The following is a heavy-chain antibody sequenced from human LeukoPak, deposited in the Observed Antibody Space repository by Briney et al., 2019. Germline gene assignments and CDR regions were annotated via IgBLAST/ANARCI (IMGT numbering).Heavy chain of an antibody. V-gene: IGHV3-33*01. CDR1: GFTFSSYG. J-gene: IGHJ4*02. CDR3: ARDGRVAAKDY. CDR2: IWYDGSNK. Sequence: PGGSLRLSCAASGFTFSSYGMHWVRQAPGKGLEWVAVIWYDGSNKYYADSVKGRFTISRDNSKNTLYLQMNSLRAEDTAAYYCARDGRVAAKDYWGQGTLVTVSS. D-gene: IGHD6-19*01.